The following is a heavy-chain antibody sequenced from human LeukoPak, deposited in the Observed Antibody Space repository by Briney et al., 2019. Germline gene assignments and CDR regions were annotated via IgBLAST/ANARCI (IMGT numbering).Heavy chain of an antibody. CDR3: ARGPNYVWGSYRYFDY. J-gene: IGHJ4*02. CDR2: IYYGGYT. CDR1: GFTFRDYT. D-gene: IGHD3-16*02. V-gene: IGHV4-38-2*02. Sequence: GPLRLSCTASGFTFRDYTINWIRQPPGKGLEWIGSIYYGGYTYYNPSLKSRVTISVDTSKNQFSLKLTSVTAADTAVYYCARGPNYVWGSYRYFDYWGQGTLVTVSS.